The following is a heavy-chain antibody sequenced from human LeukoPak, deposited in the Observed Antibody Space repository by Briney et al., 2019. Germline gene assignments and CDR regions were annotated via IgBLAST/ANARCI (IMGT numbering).Heavy chain of an antibody. D-gene: IGHD4-11*01. Sequence: PSETLSLTCTFSGDSFSSYYWTWIRQPPGMGLEWIGHIVYSGTTNYNPSLKSRVTMLIDTSKNQFSLKLNSVTAADTAVYFCARGRVSSSTWYSTYYYFFYMDFWGKGTTVTVSS. V-gene: IGHV4-59*01. CDR2: IVYSGTT. CDR1: GDSFSSYY. CDR3: ARGRVSSSTWYSTYYYFFYMDF. J-gene: IGHJ6*03.